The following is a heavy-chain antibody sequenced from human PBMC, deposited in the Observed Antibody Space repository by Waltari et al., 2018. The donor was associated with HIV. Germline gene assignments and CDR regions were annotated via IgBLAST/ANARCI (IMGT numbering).Heavy chain of an antibody. J-gene: IGHJ4*02. CDR2: IYHSGST. V-gene: IGHV4-38-2*02. CDR1: GYSISSGYY. CDR3: AREGYYYDSSGYSGDFDY. Sequence: QVQLQESGPGLVKPSETLSLTCAVSGYSISSGYYWGWFRQPPGKGLEWIGSIYHSGSTYYNPSLKSRVTISVDTSKNQFSLKLSSVTAADTAVYYCAREGYYYDSSGYSGDFDYWGQGTLVTVSS. D-gene: IGHD3-22*01.